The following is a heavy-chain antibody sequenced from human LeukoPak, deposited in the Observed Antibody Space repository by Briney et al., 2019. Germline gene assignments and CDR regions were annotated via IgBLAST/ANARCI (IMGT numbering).Heavy chain of an antibody. CDR2: IYYSGST. CDR1: GGSISSYY. J-gene: IGHJ3*02. V-gene: IGHV4-59*08. Sequence: SETLSLTCTVSGGSISSYYWSWIRQPPGQGLEWIGYIYYSGSTNYNPSFKSRVTISVDTSKNQFSLKLSSVTAADTALYYCARRTSGSGIFYAFDIWGQGTMVTVSS. CDR3: ARRTSGSGIFYAFDI. D-gene: IGHD3-10*01.